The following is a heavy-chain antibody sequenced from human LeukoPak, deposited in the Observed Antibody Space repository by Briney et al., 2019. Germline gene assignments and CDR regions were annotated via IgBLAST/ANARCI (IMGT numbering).Heavy chain of an antibody. D-gene: IGHD5-18*01. V-gene: IGHV1-18*01. CDR2: ISAYNGIT. CDR1: GYTFTSYG. CDR3: ARSEGIQLWLYYFDY. J-gene: IGHJ4*02. Sequence: ASVKVSCKASGYTFTSYGISWVRQAPGQGLEWMGWISAYNGITNYAQKLQGRVTMTTDTSTSTAYMELRSLRSDDTAVYYCARSEGIQLWLYYFDYWGQGTLVTVSS.